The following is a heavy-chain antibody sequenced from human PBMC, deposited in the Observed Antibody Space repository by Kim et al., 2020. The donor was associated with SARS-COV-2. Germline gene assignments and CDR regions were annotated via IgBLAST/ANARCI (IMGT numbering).Heavy chain of an antibody. D-gene: IGHD6-13*01. CDR3: ARGAYSSSWYGPGRPFDP. Sequence: SETLSLTCAVYGGSFSGYYWSWIRQPPGKGLEWIGEINHSGSTNYNPSLKSRVTISVDTSKNQFSLKLSSVTAADMAVYYCARGAYSSSWYGPGRPFDPWGQGTLVTVSS. CDR1: GGSFSGYY. V-gene: IGHV4-34*01. CDR2: INHSGST. J-gene: IGHJ5*02.